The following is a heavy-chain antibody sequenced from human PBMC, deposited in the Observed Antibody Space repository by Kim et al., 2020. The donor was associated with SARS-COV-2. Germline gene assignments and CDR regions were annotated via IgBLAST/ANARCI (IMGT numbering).Heavy chain of an antibody. V-gene: IGHV4-31*02. D-gene: IGHD4-17*01. J-gene: IGHJ4*02. CDR3: ARASQTTVVTSD. Sequence: YYDPRLQSRVTISVDPSKNQCSLKLSSVTAADTAVYYCARASQTTVVTSDWGQGTLVTVSS.